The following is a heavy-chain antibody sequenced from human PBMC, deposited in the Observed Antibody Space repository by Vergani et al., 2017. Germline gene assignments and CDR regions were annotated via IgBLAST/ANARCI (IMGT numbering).Heavy chain of an antibody. CDR3: AREPGRTRRTRFDY. CDR1: GFTFSDYY. Sequence: QVQLVESGGGLVKPGGSLRLSCAASGFTFSDYYMSWIRQAPGKGLEWVSYISSSSSYTNYADSVKGRFTISRDNAKNSLYLQMNSLRAEDTAVYYCAREPGRTRRTRFDYWGQGTLVTVSS. CDR2: ISSSSSYT. D-gene: IGHD3/OR15-3a*01. V-gene: IGHV3-11*05. J-gene: IGHJ4*02.